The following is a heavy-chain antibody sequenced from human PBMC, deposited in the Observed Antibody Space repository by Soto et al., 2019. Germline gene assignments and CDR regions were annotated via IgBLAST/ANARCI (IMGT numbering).Heavy chain of an antibody. V-gene: IGHV3-23*01. J-gene: IGHJ3*02. Sequence: GGSLRLSCAASGFTFSSYAMSWVRQAPGKGLEWVSAISGSGGSKYYEDSVKRRCTISRDNSKNTLYLQINSLRAEDTAVYYCAKVGVVDIVATMTGGAFDIWGQGTMVTVSS. CDR3: AKVGVVDIVATMTGGAFDI. CDR2: ISGSGGSK. CDR1: GFTFSSYA. D-gene: IGHD5-12*01.